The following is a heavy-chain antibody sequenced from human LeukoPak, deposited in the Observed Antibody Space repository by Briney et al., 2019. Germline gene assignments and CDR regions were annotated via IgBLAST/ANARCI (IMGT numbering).Heavy chain of an antibody. D-gene: IGHD3-22*01. Sequence: GGSLRLSCAASGFTFSSYSMNWARQAPGKGLEWVSSISSSSSYIYYADSVKGRFTISRDNAKNSLYLQMNSLRAEGTAVYYCARMHYDSSGYGIDYWGQGTLVTVSS. CDR3: ARMHYDSSGYGIDY. J-gene: IGHJ4*02. CDR2: ISSSSSYI. CDR1: GFTFSSYS. V-gene: IGHV3-21*01.